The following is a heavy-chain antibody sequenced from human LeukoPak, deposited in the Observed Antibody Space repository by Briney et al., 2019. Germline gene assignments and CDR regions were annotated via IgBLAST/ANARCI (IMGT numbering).Heavy chain of an antibody. Sequence: PSETPSLTCTVSGASITTSTYYWGWIRQPPGKGLEWIGTMYYSGTTYYNPSLKSRVTISVDTSKNQFSLKLTSVTAADTAVYYCSRHLIHVTGYFGGPFDSWGQGTVVTVSS. D-gene: IGHD3-9*01. J-gene: IGHJ4*02. CDR1: GASITTSTYY. V-gene: IGHV4-39*01. CDR2: MYYSGTT. CDR3: SRHLIHVTGYFGGPFDS.